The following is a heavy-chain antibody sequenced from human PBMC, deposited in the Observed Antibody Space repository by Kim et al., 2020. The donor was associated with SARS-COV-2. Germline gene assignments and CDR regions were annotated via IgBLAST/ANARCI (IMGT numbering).Heavy chain of an antibody. CDR3: ARAADYGDYQYYYYGMDV. Sequence: KGRFTISRDNAKNSLYVQMNSLRAEDTAVYYCARAADYGDYQYYYYGMDVWGQGTTVTVSS. D-gene: IGHD4-17*01. V-gene: IGHV3-11*06. J-gene: IGHJ6*02.